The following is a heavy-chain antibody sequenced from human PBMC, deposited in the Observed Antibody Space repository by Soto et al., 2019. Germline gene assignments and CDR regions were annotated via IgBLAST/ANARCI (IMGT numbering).Heavy chain of an antibody. CDR2: IYYSGST. CDR3: AREGRSVGYNGWFDP. Sequence: QVQLQESGPGLVKPSETLSLTCTVSGGSISGYYWSWIRQPPGKGLEWIGYIYYSGSTNYNPSLKPRLTMXXDXSRXQFTLARSSVTAADTAVYYGAREGRSVGYNGWFDPWGQGTRVTVSS. V-gene: IGHV4-59*01. CDR1: GGSISGYY. D-gene: IGHD2-15*01. J-gene: IGHJ5*02.